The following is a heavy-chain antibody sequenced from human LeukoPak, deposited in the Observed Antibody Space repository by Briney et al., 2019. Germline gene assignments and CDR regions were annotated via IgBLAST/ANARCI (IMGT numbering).Heavy chain of an antibody. CDR2: ISGYNGNT. D-gene: IGHD2-15*01. Sequence: ASVKVSCKASGYTFTTYGNTWVRQAPGQGLEWMGWISGYNGNTKYAQEFQGRVIMTTDTSTSTAYMELRSLRSDDTAIYYCARGGSGSSTWFDPWGQGTLVTVSS. CDR3: ARGGSGSSTWFDP. J-gene: IGHJ5*02. CDR1: GYTFTTYG. V-gene: IGHV1-18*01.